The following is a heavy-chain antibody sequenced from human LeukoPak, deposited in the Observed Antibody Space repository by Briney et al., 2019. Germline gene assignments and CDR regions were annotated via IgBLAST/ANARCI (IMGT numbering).Heavy chain of an antibody. D-gene: IGHD3-10*01. CDR2: ISAYNGNT. CDR3: ARDLGYGSGSYYGGGDY. CDR1: GYTFTSYG. V-gene: IGHV1-18*04. Sequence: ASVKVSCKASGYTFTSYGISWVRQAPGQGLEWMGWISAYNGNTNYAQKFQGRVTMTTDTSTSTAYMELRSLRSDDTAVYYCARDLGYGSGSYYGGGDYWGQGTLVTVSS. J-gene: IGHJ4*02.